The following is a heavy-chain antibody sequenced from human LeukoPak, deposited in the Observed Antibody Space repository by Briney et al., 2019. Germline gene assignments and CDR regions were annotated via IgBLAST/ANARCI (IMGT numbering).Heavy chain of an antibody. J-gene: IGHJ3*02. CDR1: GFTISSYA. Sequence: GGTLRLSCAASGFTISSYAMSWVRQAPGKGLEWVSDISGSGGSTYYADSVKGRFTISRDNSKNKLYLQMNSLRAEDTAVYYCAKLPRIASDIWGQGTMVTVSS. V-gene: IGHV3-23*01. CDR2: ISGSGGST. CDR3: AKLPRIASDI.